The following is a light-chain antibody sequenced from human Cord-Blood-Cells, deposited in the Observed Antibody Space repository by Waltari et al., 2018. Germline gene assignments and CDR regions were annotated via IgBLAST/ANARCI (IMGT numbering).Light chain of an antibody. CDR1: QSISSW. V-gene: IGKV1-5*01. CDR2: DAS. J-gene: IGKJ1*01. Sequence: DIQMAQSPSTLSASVGDRVTITCRASQSISSWLAWYQQKPGKAPKLLIYDASSLESGVPSSFSGSGYGTEFTLTHSSLQPDDFPAYYCQQYNSYWTFGQGANVEIK. CDR3: QQYNSYWT.